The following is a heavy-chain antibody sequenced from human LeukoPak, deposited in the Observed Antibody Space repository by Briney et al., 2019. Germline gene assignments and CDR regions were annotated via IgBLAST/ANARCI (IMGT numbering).Heavy chain of an antibody. CDR3: ARALAMVRGVLPGDYYMDV. V-gene: IGHV1-8*03. J-gene: IGHJ6*03. D-gene: IGHD3-10*01. Sequence: ASVKVSCKASGYTFTSYGISWVRQAPGQGLEWMGWVNPNSGNTGYAQKFQGRVTITRNTSKNTAYMELSSLRSEDTAVYYCARALAMVRGVLPGDYYMDVWGKGTTVTVSS. CDR1: GYTFTSYG. CDR2: VNPNSGNT.